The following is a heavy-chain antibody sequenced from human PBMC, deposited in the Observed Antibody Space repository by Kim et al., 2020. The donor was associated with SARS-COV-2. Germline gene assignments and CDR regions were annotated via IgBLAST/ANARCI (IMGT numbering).Heavy chain of an antibody. J-gene: IGHJ4*02. CDR3: AAHLAYCGGDCYSLFDY. V-gene: IGHV4-61*07. D-gene: IGHD2-21*02. Sequence: LKSRVTISVDTSTNQFSLRLSSVTAADTAVYYCAAHLAYCGGDCYSLFDYWGQGTLVTVSS.